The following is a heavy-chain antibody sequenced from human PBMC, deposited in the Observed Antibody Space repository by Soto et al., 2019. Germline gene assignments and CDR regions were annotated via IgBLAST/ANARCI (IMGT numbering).Heavy chain of an antibody. J-gene: IGHJ4*02. Sequence: PSETLSLTCTVSGGSISSGGYSWSWIRQPPGKGLEWIGYIYHSGSTYYNPSLKSRVTISVDKSKSQFSLKLSSVTAADTAVYYCARVAVAGTRVDYWGQGTLVTVSS. V-gene: IGHV4-30-2*01. CDR3: ARVAVAGTRVDY. D-gene: IGHD6-19*01. CDR2: IYHSGST. CDR1: GGSISSGGYS.